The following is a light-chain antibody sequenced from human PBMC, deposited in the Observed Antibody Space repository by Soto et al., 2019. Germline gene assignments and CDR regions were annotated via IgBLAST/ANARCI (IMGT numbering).Light chain of an antibody. V-gene: IGKV1-5*01. CDR2: DAS. CDR3: QQYDTYPWT. J-gene: IGKJ1*01. Sequence: DIQMTQSPTTLSASVGDRVIITCRASQRMSAWLAWYQQKPGKAPTLLIYDASSLENGVPSIFSGSRSGTAFSLTISSLQPNYFATYYFQQYDTYPWTFGQGTKVEIK. CDR1: QRMSAW.